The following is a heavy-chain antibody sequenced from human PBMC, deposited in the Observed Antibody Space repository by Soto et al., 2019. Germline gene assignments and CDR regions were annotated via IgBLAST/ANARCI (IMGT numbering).Heavy chain of an antibody. CDR1: GYTFTSYG. CDR2: ISAYNGNT. Sequence: ASVQVSCKASGYTFTSYGISWVRQAPGQGLEWMGWISAYNGNTNYAQKLQGRVTMTTDTSTSTAYMELRSLRSDDTAVYYCARDQRATSPYYGMDVWGQGTTVTVSS. D-gene: IGHD1-26*01. CDR3: ARDQRATSPYYGMDV. V-gene: IGHV1-18*01. J-gene: IGHJ6*02.